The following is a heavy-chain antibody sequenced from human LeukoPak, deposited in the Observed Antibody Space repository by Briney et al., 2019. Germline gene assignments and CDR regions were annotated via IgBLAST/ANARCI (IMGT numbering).Heavy chain of an antibody. Sequence: PGGSLRLSCAASGFTFTNSWMSWVRQAPGKGLEWVGHIKSKADGETTDFAAPVKGRFTISRDDSKHTLYLQMDSLKTDDTAVYYCAKYDTSVNFDFWGQGTLVTVSS. CDR2: IKSKADGETT. D-gene: IGHD3-22*01. CDR1: GFTFTNSW. V-gene: IGHV3-15*01. J-gene: IGHJ4*02. CDR3: AKYDTSVNFDF.